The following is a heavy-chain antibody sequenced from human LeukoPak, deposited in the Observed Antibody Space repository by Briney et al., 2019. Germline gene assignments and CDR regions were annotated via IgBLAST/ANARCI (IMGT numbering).Heavy chain of an antibody. Sequence: PSETLSLTCAVYGGSFSGYYWSWIRQPPGKGLEWIGEINHSGSTNYNPSLKSRVTISVDTSKNQFSLKLSSVTAADTAVYYCARDFGGSYYYDFWSRGFDYWGQGTLVTVSS. V-gene: IGHV4-34*01. D-gene: IGHD3-3*01. CDR3: ARDFGGSYYYDFWSRGFDY. CDR2: INHSGST. CDR1: GGSFSGYY. J-gene: IGHJ4*02.